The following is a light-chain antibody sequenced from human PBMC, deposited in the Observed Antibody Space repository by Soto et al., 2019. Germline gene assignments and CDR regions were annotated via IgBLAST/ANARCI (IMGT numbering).Light chain of an antibody. CDR3: QQRSNWIT. J-gene: IGKJ5*01. V-gene: IGKV3-11*01. CDR2: GAS. Sequence: EIVLTQSPGTLSVSPGERATFSCRASQSVSSSYIAWYQQKRGQAPRRLIYGASIRATGIPARFSGSGSGTDFTLTISSLEPEDFAVYYCQQRSNWITFGQGTRLEIK. CDR1: QSVSSSY.